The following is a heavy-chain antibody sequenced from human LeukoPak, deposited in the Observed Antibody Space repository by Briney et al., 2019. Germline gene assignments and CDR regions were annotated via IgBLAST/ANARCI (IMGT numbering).Heavy chain of an antibody. V-gene: IGHV4-61*09. Sequence: SETLSLTCTVSGGSISSGSYYWSWIRQPAGKGLEWIGHIYTTGSANYNPSLKSRVTISVDTSKNQFSLKLSSVTAADTAVYYCARAVAGTFYYYMDVWGKGTTVTISS. J-gene: IGHJ6*03. D-gene: IGHD6-19*01. CDR2: IYTTGSA. CDR1: GGSISSGSYY. CDR3: ARAVAGTFYYYMDV.